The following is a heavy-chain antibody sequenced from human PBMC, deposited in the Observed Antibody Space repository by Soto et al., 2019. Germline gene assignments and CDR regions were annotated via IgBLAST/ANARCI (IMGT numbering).Heavy chain of an antibody. D-gene: IGHD4-17*01. V-gene: IGHV3-30*18. CDR2: ISYYGYNK. J-gene: IGHJ4*02. CDR3: AKDPANVSVHGAFDY. Sequence: QVQLVESGGGVFQPGRSLRLSCAAYGFTFSNYGMHLVRPAPGKGLEWVALISYYGYNKYYADSVKGRFTISRDSSKSTLYLRMDSLKSEDTAVYYCAKDPANVSVHGAFDYWGKGTLVTVSS. CDR1: GFTFSNYG.